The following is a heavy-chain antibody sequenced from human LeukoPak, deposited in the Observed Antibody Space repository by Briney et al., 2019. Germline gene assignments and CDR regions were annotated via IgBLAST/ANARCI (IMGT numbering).Heavy chain of an antibody. V-gene: IGHV4-34*01. CDR2: INHSGST. CDR1: GGSFSGYY. D-gene: IGHD5-24*01. Sequence: SETLSLTCAVYGGSFSGYYWSWIRQPPGKGLEWIGEINHSGSTNYNPSLKSRVTISVDTSKNQFSLKLSSVTAADTAVYYCARKGGDGYNLLSYWGQGTLVTVSS. CDR3: ARKGGDGYNLLSY. J-gene: IGHJ4*02.